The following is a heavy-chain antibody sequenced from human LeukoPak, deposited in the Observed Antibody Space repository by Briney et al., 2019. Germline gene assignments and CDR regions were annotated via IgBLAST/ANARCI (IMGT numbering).Heavy chain of an antibody. CDR3: ARGLRRDGYNLYY. D-gene: IGHD5-24*01. Sequence: PGGSLRLSCAASGFTVSSSYMSWVRQAPGKGLEWVSVIYSGGSTYNADSVKGRFTISRDNSKNTLYLQMNSLRAEDTAVYYCARGLRRDGYNLYYWGQGTLVTVSS. CDR2: IYSGGST. CDR1: GFTVSSSY. J-gene: IGHJ4*02. V-gene: IGHV3-53*01.